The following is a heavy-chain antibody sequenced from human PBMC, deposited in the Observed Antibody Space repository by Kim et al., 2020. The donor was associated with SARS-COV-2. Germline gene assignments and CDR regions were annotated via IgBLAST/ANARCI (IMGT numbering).Heavy chain of an antibody. CDR3: ARANWKFYYYGMDV. Sequence: GGSLRLSCAASGFTFSDYYMSWIRQAPGKGLEWVSYISSSSSYINYADSVKGRFTISRDNAKNSLYLQMNSLRAEDTAVYYCARANWKFYYYGMDVWGQGTTVTVSS. V-gene: IGHV3-11*06. CDR2: ISSSSSYI. J-gene: IGHJ6*02. CDR1: GFTFSDYY. D-gene: IGHD1-20*01.